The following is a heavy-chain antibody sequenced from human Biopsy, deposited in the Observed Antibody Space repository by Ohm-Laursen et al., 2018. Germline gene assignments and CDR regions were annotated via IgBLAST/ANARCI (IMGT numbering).Heavy chain of an antibody. CDR1: GFAFNPYE. CDR2: IYGGGSPV. V-gene: IGHV3-48*03. CDR3: ARLNSGTYDASDL. J-gene: IGHJ3*01. Sequence: GTLSLTCAASGFAFNPYEMNWVRQAPGKGMEWISYIYGGGSPVSYADSVKGRFTISRDNAQNSLYLHMNSLRAEDTAVYYCARLNSGTYDASDLWGQGTMVIVSS. D-gene: IGHD1-26*01.